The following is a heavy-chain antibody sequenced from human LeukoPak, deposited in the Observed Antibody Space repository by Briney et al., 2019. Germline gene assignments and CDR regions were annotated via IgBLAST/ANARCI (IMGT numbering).Heavy chain of an antibody. Sequence: ASVKVSCKASAYTFTSYAMNWVRQAPGQGLEWMGWINTNTGNPTYAQGFTGRFVFSLDTSVSTAYLRISSLKAEDTAVYYCARDLPESYYYYGMDVWGQGTTVTVSS. V-gene: IGHV7-4-1*02. CDR2: INTNTGNP. J-gene: IGHJ6*02. CDR3: ARDLPESYYYYGMDV. CDR1: AYTFTSYA.